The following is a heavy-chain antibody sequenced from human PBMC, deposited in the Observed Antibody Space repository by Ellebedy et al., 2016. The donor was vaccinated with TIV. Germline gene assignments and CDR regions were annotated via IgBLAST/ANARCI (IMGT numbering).Heavy chain of an antibody. CDR3: ARAPSVDPHMDV. J-gene: IGHJ6*02. D-gene: IGHD6-19*01. CDR1: GYTFTGYY. CDR2: INPNSGDT. V-gene: IGHV1-2*02. Sequence: AASVKVSCKASGYTFTGYYIHWVRQAPGQGLEWVGWINPNSGDTNYAQKLRGRVTVTGDTSISTAYMELSSLRSEDTAVYYCARAPSVDPHMDVWGQGTTVTVSS.